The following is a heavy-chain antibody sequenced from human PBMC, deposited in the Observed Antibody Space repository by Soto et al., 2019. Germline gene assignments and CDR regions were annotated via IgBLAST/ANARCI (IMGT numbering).Heavy chain of an antibody. CDR2: IIPILGIA. J-gene: IGHJ4*02. CDR1: GGTFSSYT. D-gene: IGHD2-15*01. Sequence: QVQLVQSGAEVKKPGSSVKVSCKASGGTFSSYTISWVRQAPGQGLEWMGRIIPILGIANYAQKFQGRVTITSDKSTSTAYMELSSLRSEDTAVYYCAADTQTDGFDYWGQGTLVTVSS. CDR3: AADTQTDGFDY. V-gene: IGHV1-69*02.